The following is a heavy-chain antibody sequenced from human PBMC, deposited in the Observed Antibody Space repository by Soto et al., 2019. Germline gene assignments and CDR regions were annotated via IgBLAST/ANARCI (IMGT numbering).Heavy chain of an antibody. CDR2: IIPFNGHT. J-gene: IGHJ4*02. CDR1: GYTFTNYV. Sequence: QVQLVQSGGEVKKPGASVKVSCKPAGYTFTNYVISWVRQAPGQGLEWMGWIIPFNGHTKYAQKFQDRVTLTTDTSTSTAYMELRSLRFDDAGVYYCARDAGGGSYLAYWGQGTLVAVSS. CDR3: ARDAGGGSYLAY. D-gene: IGHD1-26*01. V-gene: IGHV1-18*01.